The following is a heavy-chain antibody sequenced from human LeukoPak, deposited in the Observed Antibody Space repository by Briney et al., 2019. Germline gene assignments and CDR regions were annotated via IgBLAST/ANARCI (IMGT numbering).Heavy chain of an antibody. V-gene: IGHV1-2*02. CDR3: ARDFYDILTGYSDIDY. J-gene: IGHJ4*02. CDR2: INPNSGGT. CDR1: GYTFTGYY. Sequence: ASVKVSCKASGYTFTGYYMHWARQAPGQGLEWMGWINPNSGGTNYAQKFQGRVTMTGDTSISTAYMELSRLRSDDTAVYYCARDFYDILTGYSDIDYWGQGTLVTVSS. D-gene: IGHD3-9*01.